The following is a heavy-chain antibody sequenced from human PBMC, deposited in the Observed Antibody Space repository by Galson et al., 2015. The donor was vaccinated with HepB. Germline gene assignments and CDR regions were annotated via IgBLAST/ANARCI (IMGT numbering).Heavy chain of an antibody. Sequence: SVKVSCKASGYTFISYGISWVRQAPGQGLEWMGWISTYNGNTIYAQKVQGRVTMTTDPSTNTSYMDLRGLRSDDTAMYFCARGGLLGDLSSFDFWGQGSLVTVSS. CDR3: ARGGLLGDLSSFDF. CDR1: GYTFISYG. J-gene: IGHJ4*02. CDR2: ISTYNGNT. D-gene: IGHD3-16*02. V-gene: IGHV1-18*01.